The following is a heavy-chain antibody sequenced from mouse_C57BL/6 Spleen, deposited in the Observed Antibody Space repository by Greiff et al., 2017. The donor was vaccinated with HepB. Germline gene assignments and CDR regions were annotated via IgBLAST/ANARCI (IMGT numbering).Heavy chain of an antibody. CDR3: AREGGYDENYFDY. J-gene: IGHJ2*01. Sequence: VQLQQSGAELVRPGASVKLSCKASGYTFTDYYINWVKQRPGQGLEWIARIYPGSGNTYYNEKFKGKATLTAEKSSSTAYMQLSSLTSEDSAVYFCAREGGYDENYFDYWGQGTTLTVSS. D-gene: IGHD2-2*01. V-gene: IGHV1-76*01. CDR2: IYPGSGNT. CDR1: GYTFTDYY.